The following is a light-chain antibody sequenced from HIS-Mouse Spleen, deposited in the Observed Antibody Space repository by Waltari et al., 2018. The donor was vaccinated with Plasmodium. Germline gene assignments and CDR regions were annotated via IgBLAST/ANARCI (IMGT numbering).Light chain of an antibody. CDR1: SSNIGAGYE. CDR3: QSYDSSLSGYV. CDR2: GNS. J-gene: IGLJ1*01. Sequence: QSVLTQPPSVSGAPGQRVPISCTGSSSNIGAGYELNWYQQLPGTAPKHLIYGNSNRPSGVPDRFSGAKSGTSASLAITGLQAEDEADYYCQSYDSSLSGYVFGTGTKVTVL. V-gene: IGLV1-40*01.